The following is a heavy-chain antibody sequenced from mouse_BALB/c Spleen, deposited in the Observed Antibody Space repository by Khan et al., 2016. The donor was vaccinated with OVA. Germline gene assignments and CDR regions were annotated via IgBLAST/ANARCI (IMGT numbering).Heavy chain of an antibody. CDR3: ARWAYNWDFSFAC. Sequence: EVELVESGPDLVKPGASVKMSCKASGYTFTNYVMHWVKQKPGQDHEWIGYINPDNDGIRYNEKFKGKATLTSDKSSSTAYMELSSLTSEDSAVYYCARWAYNWDFSFACWGRGTLVTVSA. CDR2: INPDNDGI. V-gene: IGHV1S136*01. D-gene: IGHD4-1*01. J-gene: IGHJ3*01. CDR1: GYTFTNYV.